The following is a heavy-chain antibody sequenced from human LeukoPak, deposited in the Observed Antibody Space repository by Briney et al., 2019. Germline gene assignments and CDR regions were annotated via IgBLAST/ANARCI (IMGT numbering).Heavy chain of an antibody. D-gene: IGHD3-10*01. J-gene: IGHJ4*02. Sequence: SSETLSLTCTVSGGSISSSSYYWGWIRQPPGKGLEWIGSIYYSGSTYYNPSLKSRVTISVDTSKNQFSLKLSSVTAADTAVYYCARHTLGSGRNSDYWGQGTLVTVSS. CDR3: ARHTLGSGRNSDY. CDR1: GGSISSSSYY. CDR2: IYYSGST. V-gene: IGHV4-39*01.